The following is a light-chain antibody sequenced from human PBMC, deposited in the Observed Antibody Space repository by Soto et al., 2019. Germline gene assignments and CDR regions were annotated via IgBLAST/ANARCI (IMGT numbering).Light chain of an antibody. V-gene: IGKV3-15*01. J-gene: IGKJ5*01. CDR1: QSVGSN. CDR3: QQYGSSPIT. CDR2: GAS. Sequence: EIVMTQSPATLSVSPGERATLSCRASQSVGSNLAWYQQKPGQAPRLLIYGASTRATGIPARFSGSGSGTDFTLTISRLEPEDFAVYYCQQYGSSPITFGQGTRLEIK.